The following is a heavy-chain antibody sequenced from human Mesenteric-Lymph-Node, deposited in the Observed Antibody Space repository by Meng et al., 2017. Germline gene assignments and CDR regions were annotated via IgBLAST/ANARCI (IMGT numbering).Heavy chain of an antibody. D-gene: IGHD1-26*01. J-gene: IGHJ4*02. CDR1: GFTFSSYA. V-gene: IGHV3-23*01. Sequence: GESLKISCAASGFTFSSYAMSWVRQAPGKGLEWVSAISGSGGSTYYADSVKGRFTISRDNSKNTLYLQMNSLRAEDTAVYYCTKDKILVGATDYWGQGTLVTVSS. CDR2: ISGSGGST. CDR3: TKDKILVGATDY.